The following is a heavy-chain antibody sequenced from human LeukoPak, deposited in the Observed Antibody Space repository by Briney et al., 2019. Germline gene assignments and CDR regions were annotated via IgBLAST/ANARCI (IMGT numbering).Heavy chain of an antibody. CDR2: MNPNSGNT. V-gene: IGHV1-8*01. CDR1: GYTFTSYD. CDR3: ARELTCSGGSCYSRYDYYYYGMDV. D-gene: IGHD2-15*01. Sequence: ASVKVSCKASGYTFTSYDINWVRQATGQGLEWMGWMNPNSGNTGYAQKFQGRVTMTRNTSISTAYMELSSLRSEDTAVYYCARELTCSGGSCYSRYDYYYYGMDVWGQGTTVTVSS. J-gene: IGHJ6*02.